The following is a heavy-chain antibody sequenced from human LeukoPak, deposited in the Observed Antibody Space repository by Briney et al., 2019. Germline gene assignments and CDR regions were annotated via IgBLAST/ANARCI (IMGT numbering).Heavy chain of an antibody. CDR3: ARGGRTTAELIDY. J-gene: IGHJ4*02. D-gene: IGHD4-17*01. V-gene: IGHV3-21*01. CDR1: GFTFSNCS. CDR2: ISSSSSFI. Sequence: GGSLRLSCAASGFTFSNCSMNWVRQAPGKGLEWVSSISSSSSFIYYAGSVKGRFTISRDNAKNSLYLQMNSLRAEDTAVYYCARGGRTTAELIDYWGQGTLVTVSS.